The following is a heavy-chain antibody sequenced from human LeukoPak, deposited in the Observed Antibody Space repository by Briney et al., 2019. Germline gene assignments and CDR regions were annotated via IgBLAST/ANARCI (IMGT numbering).Heavy chain of an antibody. CDR2: IYYSGST. Sequence: PSQTLSLTCTVSGGSISSGDYYWSWIRQPPGKGLEWIGYIYYSGSTYYNPSLKGRVTISVDRSKNQFSLKLSSVTAADTAVYYCARDPAGGLFDYWGQGTLVTVPS. CDR3: ARDPAGGLFDY. V-gene: IGHV4-30-4*01. CDR1: GGSISSGDYY. D-gene: IGHD3-10*01. J-gene: IGHJ4*02.